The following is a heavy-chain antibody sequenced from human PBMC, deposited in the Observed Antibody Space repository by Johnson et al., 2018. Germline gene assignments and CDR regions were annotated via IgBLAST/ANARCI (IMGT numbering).Heavy chain of an antibody. J-gene: IGHJ6*02. D-gene: IGHD2-2*01. V-gene: IGHV3-11*01. CDR3: ARARLCSRTRCFSMDV. CDR1: GFTFSDYY. CDR2: LSSCPCPL. Sequence: QVQLVETGGGLVQPGGSLRLSCAASGFTFSDYYMSWIRQAPGQGLEWVSYLSSCPCPLYYADSVKGRFTISRDNAKNSLNLQMHSLRAEDTALDYCARARLCSRTRCFSMDVWGQGTTVTVSS.